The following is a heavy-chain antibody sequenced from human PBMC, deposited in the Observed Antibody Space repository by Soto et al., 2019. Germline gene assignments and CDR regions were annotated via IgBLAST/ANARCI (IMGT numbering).Heavy chain of an antibody. V-gene: IGHV3-23*01. D-gene: IGHD6-13*01. Sequence: GSLRLSCAASGFTFSSYAMSWVRQAPGKGLEWVSAISGSGGSTYYADSVKGRFTISRDNSKNTLYLQMNSLRAEDTAVYYCAKDIAAAGPAPDYYYYGMDVWGQGTTVTVSS. CDR1: GFTFSSYA. J-gene: IGHJ6*02. CDR3: AKDIAAAGPAPDYYYYGMDV. CDR2: ISGSGGST.